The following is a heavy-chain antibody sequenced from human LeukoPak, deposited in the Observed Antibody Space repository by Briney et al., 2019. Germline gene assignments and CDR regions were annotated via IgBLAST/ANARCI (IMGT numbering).Heavy chain of an antibody. D-gene: IGHD3-22*01. V-gene: IGHV3-48*03. CDR3: ARDHYDSSGYYYFFGMDV. Sequence: GGSLRLSCAASGFTFGSYEMNWVRQAPGKGLEWVSYISSSGSTIYYADSVKGRFTISRDNAKNSLYLQMNSLRAEDTAVYYCARDHYDSSGYYYFFGMDVWGQGTTVTVSS. CDR2: ISSSGSTI. J-gene: IGHJ6*02. CDR1: GFTFGSYE.